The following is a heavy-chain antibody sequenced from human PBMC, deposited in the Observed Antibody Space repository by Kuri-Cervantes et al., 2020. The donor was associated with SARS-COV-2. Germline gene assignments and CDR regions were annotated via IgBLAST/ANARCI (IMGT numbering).Heavy chain of an antibody. Sequence: ASVKVSCKASGYTFTGYYMHWVRQAPGQGLEWMGWINPNSGGTNYAQKFQGRVTMTRDTSISTAYMELSRLRSDDTAVYYCARGLGCSWPMTTYYFDYWGQGTLVTVSS. D-gene: IGHD4-17*01. CDR3: ARGLGCSWPMTTYYFDY. CDR2: INPNSGGT. CDR1: GYTFTGYY. V-gene: IGHV1-2*02. J-gene: IGHJ4*02.